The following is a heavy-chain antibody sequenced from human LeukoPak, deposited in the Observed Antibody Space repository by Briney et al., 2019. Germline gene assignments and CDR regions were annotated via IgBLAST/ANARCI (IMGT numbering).Heavy chain of an antibody. V-gene: IGHV3-21*01. CDR1: GFTFSSYS. CDR2: ISSSSSYI. D-gene: IGHD3-3*01. Sequence: GGSLRLSCAASGFTFSSYSMNWVRQAPGKGLEWVSSISSSSSYIYYADSVKGRFTISRDNAKNSLYLQMSSLRAEDTAVYYCARGLRFLEWSVYDAFDIWGQGTTVTVSS. CDR3: ARGLRFLEWSVYDAFDI. J-gene: IGHJ3*02.